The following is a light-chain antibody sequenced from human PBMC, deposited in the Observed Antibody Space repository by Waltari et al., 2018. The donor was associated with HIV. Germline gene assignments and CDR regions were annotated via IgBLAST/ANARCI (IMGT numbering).Light chain of an antibody. CDR2: EVS. V-gene: IGLV2-14*01. CDR1: NNDIGGYHY. J-gene: IGLJ2*01. Sequence: QSALTQPASVSGSPGQSVTISCIDTNNDIGGYHYVSWYQHHADKAPKLLVYEVSNRPAGVSHRFSGSRSGNTASLTVSGLRAEDEADYYCSSYTSNTTVVFGGGTKLTVL. CDR3: SSYTSNTTVV.